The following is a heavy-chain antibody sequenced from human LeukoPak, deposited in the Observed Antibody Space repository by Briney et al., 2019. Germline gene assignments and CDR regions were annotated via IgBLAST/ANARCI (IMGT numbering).Heavy chain of an antibody. V-gene: IGHV3-30*02. D-gene: IGHD2-15*01. CDR3: AKAPNYCSGGSCYSGFDY. CDR1: GFTFSSYG. J-gene: IGHJ4*02. Sequence: GGSLRLSCAASGFTFSSYGMHWVRQAPGKGXXXXXXXXXDGSNKYYADSVKGRFTISRDNSKNTLYLQMNSLRAEDTAVYYCAKAPNYCSGGSCYSGFDYWGQGTLVTVSS. CDR2: XXXDGSNK.